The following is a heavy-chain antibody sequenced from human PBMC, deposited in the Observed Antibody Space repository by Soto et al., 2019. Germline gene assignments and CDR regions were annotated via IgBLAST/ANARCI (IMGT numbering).Heavy chain of an antibody. Sequence: SETLSLTCAVYGGSFSGYYWSWIRQPPGKGLEWIGEINHSGSTNYNPSLKSRVTISVDTSKNQFSLKLSSVTAADTAVYYCARVLWFGELSVDYWGQGTLVTV. V-gene: IGHV4-34*01. CDR3: ARVLWFGELSVDY. CDR2: INHSGST. J-gene: IGHJ4*02. D-gene: IGHD3-10*01. CDR1: GGSFSGYY.